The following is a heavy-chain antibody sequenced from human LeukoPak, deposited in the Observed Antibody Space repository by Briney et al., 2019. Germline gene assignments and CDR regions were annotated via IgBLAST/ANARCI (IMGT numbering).Heavy chain of an antibody. J-gene: IGHJ4*02. CDR3: VPDGSGSYYRFYFDY. Sequence: GGSLRLSCAASGFTFSSYSMNWVRQAPGKGLEWVSSISSSSIYIYYADSVKGRFTITRDNAKNSLYLQMNSLRAEDTAVYYCVPDGSGSYYRFYFDYWGQGTLVTVSS. CDR2: ISSSSIYI. D-gene: IGHD3-10*01. V-gene: IGHV3-21*01. CDR1: GFTFSSYS.